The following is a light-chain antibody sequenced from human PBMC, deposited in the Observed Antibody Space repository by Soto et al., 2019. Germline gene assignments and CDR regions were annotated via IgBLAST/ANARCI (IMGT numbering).Light chain of an antibody. CDR3: LQYNNYPRT. J-gene: IGKJ1*01. Sequence: DLQMTQSPSSLSASIGDRVTITCRASQGIRSGLGWYQQKPGKAPKRLIYDASSLQSGVPSRFSGSGSGTEFTLTISSLQPEDFATYYRLQYNNYPRTFGQGTKVEIK. CDR1: QGIRSG. CDR2: DAS. V-gene: IGKV1-17*01.